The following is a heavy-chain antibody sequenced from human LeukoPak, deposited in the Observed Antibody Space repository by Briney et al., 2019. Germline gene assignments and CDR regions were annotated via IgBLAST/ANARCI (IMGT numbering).Heavy chain of an antibody. J-gene: IGHJ4*02. V-gene: IGHV3-23*01. D-gene: IGHD6-19*01. CDR3: AKDAIMYSSGWYGGDY. CDR1: GFTFSSYA. CDR2: ISGSGGST. Sequence: GGSLRLSGAASGFTFSSYAMSWVRQAPGKGLEWVSAISGSGGSTYYADSVKGRFTISRDNSKNTLYLQMNSLRAEDTAVYYCAKDAIMYSSGWYGGDYWGQGTLVTVSS.